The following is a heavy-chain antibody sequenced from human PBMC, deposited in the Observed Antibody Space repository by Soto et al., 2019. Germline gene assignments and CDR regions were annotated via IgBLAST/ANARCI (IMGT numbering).Heavy chain of an antibody. Sequence: GGSLRLSCAASGFTFSNYAMSWVRQAPGKGLEWVSAISSSGGSTYYADSVKGRFTISRENAKNSLYLQMNSLRAEDTAVYYCARGRSENYYDSSGYYYRWGQGTLVTVSS. CDR1: GFTFSNYA. J-gene: IGHJ4*02. V-gene: IGHV3-23*01. CDR2: ISSSGGST. D-gene: IGHD3-22*01. CDR3: ARGRSENYYDSSGYYYR.